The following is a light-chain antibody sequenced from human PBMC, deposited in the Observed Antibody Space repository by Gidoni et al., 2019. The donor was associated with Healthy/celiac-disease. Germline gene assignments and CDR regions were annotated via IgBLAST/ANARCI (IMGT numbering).Light chain of an antibody. J-gene: IGKJ1*01. Sequence: IVLPHSPVTLSLSPGERATLSCRASQRVSSYLAWYQQKPGQAPRLLIYDASNRATGMPARFSGSGSGTDFTLTISSLEPEDVAVYYCQQSSNWSWTFGQGTKVEIK. CDR2: DAS. CDR1: QRVSSY. CDR3: QQSSNWSWT. V-gene: IGKV3-11*01.